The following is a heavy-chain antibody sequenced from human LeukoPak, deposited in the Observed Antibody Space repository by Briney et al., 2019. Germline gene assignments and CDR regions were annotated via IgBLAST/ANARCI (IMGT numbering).Heavy chain of an antibody. CDR2: ISYDGSNK. V-gene: IGHV3-30*18. D-gene: IGHD4-17*01. CDR1: GFTFSSYG. J-gene: IGHJ4*02. CDR3: AKDRTTVTIRGGGYFDY. Sequence: GGSLRLSCAASGFTFSSYGMHWVRQAPGKGLEWVAVISYDGSNKYYADSVKGRFTISRDNSKNTLYPQMNSLRAEDTAVYYCAKDRTTVTIRGGGYFDYWGQGTLVTVSS.